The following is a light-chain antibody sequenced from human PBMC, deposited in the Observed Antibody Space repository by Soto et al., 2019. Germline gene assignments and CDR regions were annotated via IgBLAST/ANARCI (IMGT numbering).Light chain of an antibody. Sequence: DIQMTQAPSTLSASIGDRVTITCRASQTINNWLAWYQQKPGKAPNLLIYHASNLETGVPSRFSGSAFGTEFTLTISSLQPDDVATYYCQHYNSYPWTFGQGTKVELK. V-gene: IGKV1-5*01. CDR3: QHYNSYPWT. CDR2: HAS. J-gene: IGKJ1*01. CDR1: QTINNW.